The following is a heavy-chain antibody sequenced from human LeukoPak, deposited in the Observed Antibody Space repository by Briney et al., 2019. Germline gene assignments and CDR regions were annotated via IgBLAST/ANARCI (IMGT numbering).Heavy chain of an antibody. D-gene: IGHD1-26*01. Sequence: ASVKVSCKASGYTFTGYYMHWVRQAPGQGLEWMGWINPNSGGTNYAQKFQGRVTMTRDTSISTAYMELSRLRSGDTAVYYCARAWQSGGSYHFDYWGQGTLVTVSS. J-gene: IGHJ4*02. CDR1: GYTFTGYY. V-gene: IGHV1-2*02. CDR3: ARAWQSGGSYHFDY. CDR2: INPNSGGT.